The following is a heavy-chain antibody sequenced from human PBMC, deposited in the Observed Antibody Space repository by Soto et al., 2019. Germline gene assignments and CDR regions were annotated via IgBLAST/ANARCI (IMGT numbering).Heavy chain of an antibody. Sequence: PGGSLRLSCAASGFTFSSYGMHWVRQAPGKGLEWVAVIWYDGSNKYYADSVKGRFTISRDNSKNTLYLQMNSLRAEDTAVYYCAREPSGMSAEYFQHWGQGTLVTVSS. CDR1: GFTFSSYG. CDR2: IWYDGSNK. V-gene: IGHV3-33*01. J-gene: IGHJ1*01. CDR3: AREPSGMSAEYFQH.